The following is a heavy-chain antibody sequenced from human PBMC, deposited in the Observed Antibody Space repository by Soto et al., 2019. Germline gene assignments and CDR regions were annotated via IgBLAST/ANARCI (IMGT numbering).Heavy chain of an antibody. J-gene: IGHJ4*02. D-gene: IGHD2-21*01. CDR1: GFTVSSDF. CDR2: IYSGDNI. Sequence: EVQLVESGGGLVQPGGSLRLSCAATGFTVSSDFMYWVRQAPGKGLEWVTTIYSGDNIYYTDSVKGRFTISRDNSNNTLYLQMNSLRAEDTAVYHCATRGEWGQGTLVTVSS. V-gene: IGHV3-66*01. CDR3: ATRGE.